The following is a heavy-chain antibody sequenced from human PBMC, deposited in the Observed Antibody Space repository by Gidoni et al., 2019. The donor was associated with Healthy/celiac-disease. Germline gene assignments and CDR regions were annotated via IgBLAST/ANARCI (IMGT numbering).Heavy chain of an antibody. CDR2: ISYDGSNK. CDR3: ARGTGRTVRGVIIRLDY. Sequence: QVQLVESGGGVVQPGRSLRLSCAASGSTFSSYAMHWVRQAPGKGLEWVAVISYDGSNKYYADSVKGRFTISRDNSKNTLYLQMNSLRAEDTAVYYCARGTGRTVRGVIIRLDYWGQGTLVTVSS. V-gene: IGHV3-30-3*01. CDR1: GSTFSSYA. D-gene: IGHD3-10*01. J-gene: IGHJ4*02.